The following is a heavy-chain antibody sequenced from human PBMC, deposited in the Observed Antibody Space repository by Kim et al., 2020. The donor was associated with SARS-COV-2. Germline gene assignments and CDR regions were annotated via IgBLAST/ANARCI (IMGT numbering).Heavy chain of an antibody. D-gene: IGHD3-22*01. CDR1: GFTVSSNY. J-gene: IGHJ6*02. Sequence: GGSLRLSCAASGFTVSSNYMSWVRQAPGKGLEWVSVIYSGGSTYYADSVKGRFTISRDNSKNTLYLQMNSLRAEDTAVYYCARDDSALMVDYYDSSGYYNYGMDVWGQGTTVTVSS. CDR2: IYSGGST. V-gene: IGHV3-66*01. CDR3: ARDDSALMVDYYDSSGYYNYGMDV.